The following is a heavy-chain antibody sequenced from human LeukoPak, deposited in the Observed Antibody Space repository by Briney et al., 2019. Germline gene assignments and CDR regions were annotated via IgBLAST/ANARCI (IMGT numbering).Heavy chain of an antibody. CDR1: EFTFSRHW. CDR2: INPDGSTT. D-gene: IGHD1-26*01. J-gene: IGHJ4*02. Sequence: GGSLRLSCAASEFTFSRHWMHWVRHAPGKGLVWVSRINPDGSTTNYADPVKGRFTVSRDNAKDTLYLQMITLRAEDTAVYYCARSLVGASDYWGQGTLVTVSS. V-gene: IGHV3-74*01. CDR3: ARSLVGASDY.